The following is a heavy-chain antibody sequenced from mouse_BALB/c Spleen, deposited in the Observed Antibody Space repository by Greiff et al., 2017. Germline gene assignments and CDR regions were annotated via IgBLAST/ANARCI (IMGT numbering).Heavy chain of an antibody. CDR1: GYAFSSSW. CDR2: IYPGDGDT. Sequence: VQLHQSGPELVKPGASVKISCKASGYAFSSSWMNWVKQRPGQGLEWIGRIYPGDGDTNYNGKFKGKATLTADKSSSTAYMQLSSLTSVDSAVYFCARDGNYWYLDVWGAGTTVTVSS. J-gene: IGHJ1*01. CDR3: ARDGNYWYLDV. V-gene: IGHV1-82*01. D-gene: IGHD2-1*01.